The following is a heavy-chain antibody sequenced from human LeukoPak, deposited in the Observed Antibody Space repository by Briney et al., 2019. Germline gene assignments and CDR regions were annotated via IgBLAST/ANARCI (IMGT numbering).Heavy chain of an antibody. J-gene: IGHJ4*02. D-gene: IGHD3-9*01. CDR3: SKDQTGRYFDWFPPGDY. CDR1: GVAFSSYA. Sequence: PGGSLRHSCAASGVAFSSYAKTWVRQTPGKGLEWVSSICGSGVYDTYYADSVKGRFIISRDNSKNTMYLQMNSLSADDTAVYYCSKDQTGRYFDWFPPGDYWGQGTLVTVSS. V-gene: IGHV3-23*01. CDR2: ICGSGVYDT.